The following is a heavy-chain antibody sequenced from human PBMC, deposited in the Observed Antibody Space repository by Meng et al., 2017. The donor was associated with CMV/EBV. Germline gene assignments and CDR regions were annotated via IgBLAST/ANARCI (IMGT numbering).Heavy chain of an antibody. J-gene: IGHJ6*02. CDR1: GGSISSYY. CDR3: ASGYYYYGMDV. V-gene: IGHV4-59*01. Sequence: SETLSLTCTVSGGSISSYYWSWIRQLPGKGLEWIGYIYYSGSTNYNPSLKSRVTIPVDTSKNQFSLKLSSVTAADTAVYYCASGYYYYGMDVWGQGTTVTVSS. CDR2: IYYSGST.